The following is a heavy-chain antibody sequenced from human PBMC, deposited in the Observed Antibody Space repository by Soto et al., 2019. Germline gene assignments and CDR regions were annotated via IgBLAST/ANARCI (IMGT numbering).Heavy chain of an antibody. D-gene: IGHD3-9*01. CDR3: ARRSNFDLAHIDY. J-gene: IGHJ4*02. Sequence: SETLSLTCAVSGGSISSSNWWSWVRQPPGKGLEWIGEIYHSGSTNYNPSLKSRVTISVDKSKNQFSLKLSSVTAADTAVYYCARRSNFDLAHIDYWGQGTLVTVS. CDR2: IYHSGST. CDR1: GGSISSSNW. V-gene: IGHV4-4*02.